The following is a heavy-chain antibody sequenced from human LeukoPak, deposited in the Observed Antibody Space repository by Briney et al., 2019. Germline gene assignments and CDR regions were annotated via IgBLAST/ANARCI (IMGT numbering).Heavy chain of an antibody. CDR1: GXSISSGGYY. CDR2: IYYTGST. CDR3: ARGISIVVVETSTEAFDY. Sequence: PSQTLSLTCTVSGXSISSGGYYWSWIRQHPGRGLEWIGDIYYTGSTYYTPSLKSRVTISVDTSKKQFSLKMTSVTAADTAMYFCARGISIVVVETSTEAFDYWGQGTLVTVSS. J-gene: IGHJ4*02. V-gene: IGHV4-31*03. D-gene: IGHD2-15*01.